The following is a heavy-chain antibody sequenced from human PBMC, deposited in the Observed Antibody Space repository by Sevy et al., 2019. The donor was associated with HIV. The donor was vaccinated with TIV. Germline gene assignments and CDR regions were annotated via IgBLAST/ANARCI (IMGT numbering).Heavy chain of an antibody. D-gene: IGHD3-3*01. V-gene: IGHV4-34*01. CDR1: GGSFSGYY. Sequence: SETLSLTCAVYGGSFSGYYWSWIRQPPGKGLEWIGEINHSGSTNYNPSLKSRDTISVDTSKNQFSLKLSSVTAADTAVYYCARDRLRFLEWSPYYYYYGMDVWGQGTTVTVSS. J-gene: IGHJ6*02. CDR3: ARDRLRFLEWSPYYYYYGMDV. CDR2: INHSGST.